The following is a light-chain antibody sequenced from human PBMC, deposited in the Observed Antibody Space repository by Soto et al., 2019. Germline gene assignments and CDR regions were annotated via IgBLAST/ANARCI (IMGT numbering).Light chain of an antibody. J-gene: IGKJ1*01. CDR3: QEYGTSPRA. CDR2: GSS. Sequence: EMVFTQSPGTLPLPRGERATLACRASQSVSIGFLAWYQQKPGQSPRLLIYGSSSRATGIPDRFSGSGSETDVNLSISRLRPEDCAVYYCQEYGTSPRAFGQGNKVVI. V-gene: IGKV3-20*01. CDR1: QSVSIGF.